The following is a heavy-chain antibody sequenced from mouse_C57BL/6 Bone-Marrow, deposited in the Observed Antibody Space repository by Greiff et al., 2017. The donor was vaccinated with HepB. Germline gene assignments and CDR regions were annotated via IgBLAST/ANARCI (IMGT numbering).Heavy chain of an antibody. CDR3: ARAVVANFDY. V-gene: IGHV5-4*03. J-gene: IGHJ2*01. D-gene: IGHD1-1*01. CDR2: ISDGGSYT. Sequence: EVMLVESGGGLVKPGGSLKLSCAASGFTFSSYAMSWVRQTPEKRLEWVATISDGGSYTYYPDNVKGRFTISRDNAKNNLYLQMSHLKSEDTAMYYCARAVVANFDYWGQGTTLTVSS. CDR1: GFTFSSYA.